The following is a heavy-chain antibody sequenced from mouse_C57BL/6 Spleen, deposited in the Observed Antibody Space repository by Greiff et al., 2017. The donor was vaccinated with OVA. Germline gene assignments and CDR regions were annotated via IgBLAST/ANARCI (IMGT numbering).Heavy chain of an antibody. CDR2: IYPGSGST. CDR3: ARWKSNYGGYAMDY. J-gene: IGHJ4*01. CDR1: GYTFTSYW. Sequence: VQLQQPGAELVKPGASVKMSCKASGYTFTSYWITWVKQRPGQGLEWIGDIYPGSGSTNYNEKFKSKATLTVDTSSSTAYMQLSSLTSEDSAVYYCARWKSNYGGYAMDYWGQGTSVTVSS. D-gene: IGHD2-5*01. V-gene: IGHV1-55*01.